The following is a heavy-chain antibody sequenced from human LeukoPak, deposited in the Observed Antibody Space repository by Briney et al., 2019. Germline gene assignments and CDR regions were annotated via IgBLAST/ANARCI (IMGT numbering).Heavy chain of an antibody. J-gene: IGHJ4*02. CDR2: ISYDGGNK. Sequence: PGRSLRLYSAASGFTFSSYGMHWVRQAPGKGLEWVAVISYDGGNKYYADSVKGRFTISRDNSKNTLYLQMNSLRAEDTAVYYCAKDGYNQGPFDYWGQGTLVTVSS. CDR3: AKDGYNQGPFDY. D-gene: IGHD5-24*01. CDR1: GFTFSSYG. V-gene: IGHV3-30*18.